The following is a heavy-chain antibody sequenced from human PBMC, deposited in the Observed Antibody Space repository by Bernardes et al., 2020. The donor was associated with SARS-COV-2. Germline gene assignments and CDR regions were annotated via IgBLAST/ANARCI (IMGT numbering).Heavy chain of an antibody. D-gene: IGHD5-12*01. V-gene: IGHV3-74*01. CDR1: GFTFSSYW. CDR2: INTDGSIT. Sequence: GWSLRLSCAPSGFTFSSYWMHWVRQAPGKGLVWVSRINTDGSITNYADSVRGRFTISRDNAKNTLYLQLNSLRAEDMGVYYCVKGGDDGNSPYYFDYWGQGTLVTVSS. J-gene: IGHJ4*02. CDR3: VKGGDDGNSPYYFDY.